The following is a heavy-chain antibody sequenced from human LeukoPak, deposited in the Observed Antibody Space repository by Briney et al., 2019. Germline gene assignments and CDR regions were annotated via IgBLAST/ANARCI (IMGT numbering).Heavy chain of an antibody. CDR1: GFTFGDYA. CDR2: ISSSSSYT. CDR3: ATGNTAGAFDY. V-gene: IGHV3-11*06. J-gene: IGHJ4*02. Sequence: NPGGSLRLSCTASGFTFGDYAMSWVRQAPGKGLEWVSYISSSSSYTNYADSVKGRFTISRDNATYSLYLQMNSLRAEDTAVYYCATGNTAGAFDYWGQGTLVTVSS. D-gene: IGHD5-18*01.